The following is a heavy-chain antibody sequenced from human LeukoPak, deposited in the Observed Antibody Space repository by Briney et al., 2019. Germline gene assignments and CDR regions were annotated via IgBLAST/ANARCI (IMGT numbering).Heavy chain of an antibody. V-gene: IGHV1-46*01. CDR2: INPSGGST. CDR3: ARSAGIVVVPAAMRMNYYYYYGMDV. J-gene: IGHJ6*02. D-gene: IGHD2-2*01. Sequence: ASVKVSCKASGYTFTSYYMHWVRQAPGQGLEWMGIINPSGGSTSYAQKFQGRVTITADESTSTAYMELSSLRSEDTAVYYCARSAGIVVVPAAMRMNYYYYYGMDVWGQGTTVTVSS. CDR1: GYTFTSYY.